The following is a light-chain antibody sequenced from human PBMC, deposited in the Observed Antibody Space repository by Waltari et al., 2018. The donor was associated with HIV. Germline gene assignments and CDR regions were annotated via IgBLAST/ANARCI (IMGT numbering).Light chain of an antibody. CDR2: NGS. CDR3: HVWDRSSDHHV. CDR1: KIGIKS. J-gene: IGLJ1*01. Sequence: SYVLTQPPSVSVAPGQTARITCGGNKIGIKSVHWYQQKAGQAPVRVVYNGSDRPSGIPERFSGSRSGNTATLTISRVEAGDEADYYCHVWDRSSDHHVFGTGTKVTVL. V-gene: IGLV3-21*02.